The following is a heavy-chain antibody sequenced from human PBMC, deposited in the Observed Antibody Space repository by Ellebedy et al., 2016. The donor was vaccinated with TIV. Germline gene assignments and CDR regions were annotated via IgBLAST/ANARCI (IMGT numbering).Heavy chain of an antibody. CDR3: AKGVGPYRV. D-gene: IGHD1-26*01. J-gene: IGHJ4*02. CDR1: GFTFSSYA. V-gene: IGHV3-23*01. CDR2: ISGSGGST. Sequence: GESLKISCAASGFTFSSYAMSWVRQAPGKGLEWVSAISGSGGSTYYADSVKGRFTISRDNSKNTLYLQMNSLRAEDTAVYYCAKGVGPYRVWGQGTLVTVSS.